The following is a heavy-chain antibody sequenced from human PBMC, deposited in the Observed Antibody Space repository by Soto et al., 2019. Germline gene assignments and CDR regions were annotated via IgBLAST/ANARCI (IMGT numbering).Heavy chain of an antibody. CDR1: GGSISSYY. CDR3: AGRASIVVVAAATQNWFDP. Sequence: KTSETLSLTXTVSGGSISSYYWSWIRQPPGKGLEWIGYIYYSGSTNYNPSLKSRVTISVDTSKNQFSLKLSSVTAAGTAVYYCAGRASIVVVAAATQNWFDPWGQGTLVTVS. CDR2: IYYSGST. J-gene: IGHJ5*02. D-gene: IGHD2-2*01. V-gene: IGHV4-59*01.